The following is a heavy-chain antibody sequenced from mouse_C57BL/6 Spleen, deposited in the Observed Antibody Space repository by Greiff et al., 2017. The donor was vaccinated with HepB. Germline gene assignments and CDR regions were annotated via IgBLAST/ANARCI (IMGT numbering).Heavy chain of an antibody. V-gene: IGHV1-81*01. J-gene: IGHJ1*03. D-gene: IGHD1-1*01. CDR3: ARDTTVVATRYFDV. CDR1: GYTFTSYG. Sequence: VQLQQSGAELARPGASVKLSCKASGYTFTSYGISWVKQRTGQGLEWIGEIYPRSGNTYYNEKFKGKATLTADKSSSTAYMELRSLTSEDSAVYFCARDTTVVATRYFDVWGTGTTVTVSS. CDR2: IYPRSGNT.